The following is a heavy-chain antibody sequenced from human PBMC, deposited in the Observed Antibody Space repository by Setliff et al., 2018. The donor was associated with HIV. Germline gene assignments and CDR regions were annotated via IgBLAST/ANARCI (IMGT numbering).Heavy chain of an antibody. Sequence: SETLSLTCAVSGDSISSGSYYWSWIRQPAGEGLEWIGHIFTSGSTNYNPSLKSRVSISLDTSKNQFSLKLSSVTAADTATYYCARGRGSYWGQGTLVTVSS. CDR1: GDSISSGSYY. D-gene: IGHD1-26*01. CDR2: IFTSGST. CDR3: ARGRGSY. V-gene: IGHV4-61*09. J-gene: IGHJ4*02.